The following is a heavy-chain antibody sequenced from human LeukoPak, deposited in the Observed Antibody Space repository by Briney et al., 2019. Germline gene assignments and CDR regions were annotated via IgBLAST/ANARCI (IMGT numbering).Heavy chain of an antibody. D-gene: IGHD2-21*02. V-gene: IGHV1-69*13. J-gene: IGHJ4*02. CDR1: GGTFSSYA. Sequence: SVKVSCQASGGTFSSYAISWVRQAPGQGLEWMGGIIPIFGTANYAQKFQGRVTITADESTSTAYMELSSLRSEDTAVYYCARESGHCYGDNCFYFFDLWGQGFLVTVSS. CDR3: ARESGHCYGDNCFYFFDL. CDR2: IIPIFGTA.